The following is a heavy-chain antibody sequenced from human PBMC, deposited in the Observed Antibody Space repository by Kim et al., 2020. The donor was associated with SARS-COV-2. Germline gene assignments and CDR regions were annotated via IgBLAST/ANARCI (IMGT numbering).Heavy chain of an antibody. V-gene: IGHV4-39*01. CDR3: AQGADVVIVATLTPKSCNGFDP. CDR2: HYYSTST. Sequence: SETLSLTCTVSGGSISSSSYYWGWIRQPPGKELEWIGSHYYSTSTYSNPSLKSPVTISVDTSKNQFSLKLSSVTAADTAVYYCAQGADVVIVATLTPKSCNGFDPWGQGTLVTVSS. CDR1: GGSISSSSYY. J-gene: IGHJ5*01. D-gene: IGHD5-12*01.